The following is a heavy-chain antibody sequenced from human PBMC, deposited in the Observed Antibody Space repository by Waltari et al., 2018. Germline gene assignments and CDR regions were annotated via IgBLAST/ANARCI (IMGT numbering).Heavy chain of an antibody. D-gene: IGHD6-13*01. V-gene: IGHV1-69*02. J-gene: IGHJ4*02. CDR1: GGTFSSYT. Sequence: QVQLVQSGAEVKKPGSSVKVSCKASGGTFSSYTISWVRQAPGQGLAWLGRIHPSLGIANYAQKCQGRVTNTAEKSTSTADMELSSLRFEDTAGYYWARARPDASGYGLGYYFDYWGQGTLVTVSS. CDR3: ARARPDASGYGLGYYFDY. CDR2: IHPSLGIA.